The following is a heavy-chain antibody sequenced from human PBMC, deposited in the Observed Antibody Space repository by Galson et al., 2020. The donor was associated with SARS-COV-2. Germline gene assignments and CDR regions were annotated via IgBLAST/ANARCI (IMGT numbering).Heavy chain of an antibody. CDR1: GGSISSSNW. D-gene: IGHD3-10*01. Sequence: SETLSLTCAVSGGSISSSNWWSWVRQPPGKGLEWIGEIYHSGSTNYNPSLKSRVTISVDKSKNQVSLKLSSVTAADTAVYYCAVKKHRITMVRGAITDAFEIWGQGKLVTGSS. J-gene: IGHJ3*02. V-gene: IGHV4-4*02. CDR3: AVKKHRITMVRGAITDAFEI. CDR2: IYHSGST.